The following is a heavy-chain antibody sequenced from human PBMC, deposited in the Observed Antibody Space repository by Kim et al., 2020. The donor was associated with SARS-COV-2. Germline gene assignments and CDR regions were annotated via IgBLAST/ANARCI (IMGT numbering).Heavy chain of an antibody. D-gene: IGHD5-18*01. V-gene: IGHV7-4-1*02. CDR2: INTNTGNP. CDR1: GYTFTSYA. J-gene: IGHJ6*02. CDR3: ARDAALVPNFYYYYGMDV. Sequence: ASVKVSCKASGYTFTSYAMNWVRQAPGQGLEWMGWINTNTGNPTYAQGFTGRFVFSLDTSVSTAYLQISSLKAEDTAVYYCARDAALVPNFYYYYGMDVWGQGTTVTVSS.